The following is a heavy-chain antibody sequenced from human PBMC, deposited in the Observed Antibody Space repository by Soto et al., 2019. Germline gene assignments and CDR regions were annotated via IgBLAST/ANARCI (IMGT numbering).Heavy chain of an antibody. Sequence: GGSLRLSCAASGFTFSSYSMNWVRQAPGKGLEWVSYISSSSTIYYADSVKGRFTISRDNAKNSLYLQMNSLRDEDTAVYYCARDWEDIVVVPAARYYYGMDVWGQGTTVTVSS. CDR1: GFTFSSYS. CDR2: ISSSSTI. J-gene: IGHJ6*02. D-gene: IGHD2-2*01. V-gene: IGHV3-48*02. CDR3: ARDWEDIVVVPAARYYYGMDV.